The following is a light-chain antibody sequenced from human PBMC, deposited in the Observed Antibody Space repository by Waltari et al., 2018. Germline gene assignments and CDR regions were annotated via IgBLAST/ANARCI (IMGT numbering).Light chain of an antibody. V-gene: IGKV3-20*01. J-gene: IGKJ2*01. Sequence: ETVLTQSPGTLSLSPGERATLSCRASQSVTSSHLAWYQQKPGQAPRLLIYGASSRATGIPDRFSGSGSGTDFTLTISSLESEDFAFYYCQQSRQWPRRTFGQGTKLE. CDR1: QSVTSSH. CDR3: QQSRQWPRRT. CDR2: GAS.